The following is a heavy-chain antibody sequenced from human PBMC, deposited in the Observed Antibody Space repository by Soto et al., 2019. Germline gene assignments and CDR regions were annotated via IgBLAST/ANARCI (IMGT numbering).Heavy chain of an antibody. Sequence: QVQLQESGPGLVKPSQTLSLTCTVSGGSISSGDYYWSWIRQHPGKGLEWIGYIYYSGSTHYSSSLKSRVTISIDTSKNQFPLKLTSVTAADTAVYYCARLSSIDSSGYYLDYWGQGTLVTVSS. CDR2: IYYSGST. CDR3: ARLSSIDSSGYYLDY. J-gene: IGHJ4*02. CDR1: GGSISSGDYY. D-gene: IGHD3-22*01. V-gene: IGHV4-31*03.